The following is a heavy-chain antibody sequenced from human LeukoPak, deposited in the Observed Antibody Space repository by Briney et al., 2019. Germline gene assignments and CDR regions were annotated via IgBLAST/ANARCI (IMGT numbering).Heavy chain of an antibody. CDR1: SGSIGSSSNY. CDR2: VYYSGST. Sequence: SETLSLTCTVSSGSIGSSSNYWGWIRQAPGKGLEWIGNVYYSGSTFYNPSLKSRVTISVDTSKNQFSLKLRSVTAADTAIYFCARASFNVVFGNWFDPWGQGTLGTVSS. CDR3: ARASFNVVFGNWFDP. V-gene: IGHV4-39*01. D-gene: IGHD2-8*01. J-gene: IGHJ5*02.